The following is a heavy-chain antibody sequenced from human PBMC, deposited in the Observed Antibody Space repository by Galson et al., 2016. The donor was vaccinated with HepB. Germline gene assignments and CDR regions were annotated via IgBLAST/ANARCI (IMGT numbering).Heavy chain of an antibody. CDR3: ARTPGYSGTWYDAFDI. CDR1: GFTFTRYT. CDR2: ISGGSSYK. D-gene: IGHD6-13*01. Sequence: SLRLSCAASGFTFTRYTMNWVRQSPGKGLEWVSSISGGSSYKYYADSVKGRLTISRDNSKNSMYLQMNSLRAEDTAIYSWARTPGYSGTWYDAFDIWGPGTIVTVSS. J-gene: IGHJ3*02. V-gene: IGHV3-21*01.